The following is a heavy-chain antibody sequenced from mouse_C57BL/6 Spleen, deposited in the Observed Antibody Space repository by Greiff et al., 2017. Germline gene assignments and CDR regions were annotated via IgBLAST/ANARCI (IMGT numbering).Heavy chain of an antibody. CDR3: AREDYDGPFAY. CDR2: IDPSDSET. Sequence: QVQLKQPGAELVRPGSSVKLSCKASGYTFTSYWMHWVKQRPIQGLEWIGNIDPSDSETHYNLKFKDKATLTVDKSSSTAYMQLSSLTSEDSAVYYCAREDYDGPFAYWGQGTLVTVSA. V-gene: IGHV1-52*01. J-gene: IGHJ3*01. CDR1: GYTFTSYW. D-gene: IGHD2-4*01.